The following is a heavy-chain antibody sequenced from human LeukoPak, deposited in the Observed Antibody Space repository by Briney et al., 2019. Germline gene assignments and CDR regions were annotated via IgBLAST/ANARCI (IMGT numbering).Heavy chain of an antibody. V-gene: IGHV4-59*13. CDR3: ARAYSSSSHYFDY. CDR1: GGSIHTCY. J-gene: IGHJ4*02. D-gene: IGHD6-6*01. CDR2: VYYSGTT. Sequence: SETLSLTCSVSGGSIHTCYWTWIRQPPGKGLEWIGNVYYSGTTYYNPSLKSRLTISVDTSKNQFSLKLSSVTAADTAVYYCARAYSSSSHYFDYWGQGTLVTVSS.